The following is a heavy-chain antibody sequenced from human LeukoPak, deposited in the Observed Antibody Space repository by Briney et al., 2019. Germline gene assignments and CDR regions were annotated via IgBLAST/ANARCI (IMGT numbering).Heavy chain of an antibody. Sequence: GGSLRLSCAASGFTFDNYAMTWVRQATGKGLEWVSSISASAPDTYHADSVKGRFTIFRDSSRNTLYLQMHSLRTDDTAVYYCAKSYSSVYSSGDYWGQGTLVTVSS. CDR3: AKSYSSVYSSGDY. V-gene: IGHV3-23*01. J-gene: IGHJ4*02. D-gene: IGHD5/OR15-5a*01. CDR2: ISASAPDT. CDR1: GFTFDNYA.